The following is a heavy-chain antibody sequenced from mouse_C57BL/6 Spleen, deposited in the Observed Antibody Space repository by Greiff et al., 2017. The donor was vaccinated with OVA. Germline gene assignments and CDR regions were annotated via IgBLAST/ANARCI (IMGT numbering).Heavy chain of an antibody. CDR1: GFTFSDYG. D-gene: IGHD1-1*01. CDR2: ISSGSSTI. J-gene: IGHJ2*01. Sequence: EVQVVESGGGLVKPGGSLKLSCAASGFTFSDYGMHWVRQAPEKGLEWVAYISSGSSTIYYADTVKGRFTISRDNAKNTLFLQMTSLRSEDTAMYYCARHYYGSNYFDYWGQGTTLTVSS. V-gene: IGHV5-17*01. CDR3: ARHYYGSNYFDY.